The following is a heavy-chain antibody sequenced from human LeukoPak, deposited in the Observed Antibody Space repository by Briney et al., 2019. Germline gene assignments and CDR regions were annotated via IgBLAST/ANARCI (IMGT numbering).Heavy chain of an antibody. D-gene: IGHD3-22*01. CDR2: ISYDASNK. Sequence: GGSLRLSCAASGFTFSRYGMHWVRQTPGKGLEWVAVISYDASNKYYADSVEGRFTISRDNSKNTLYLQMNSLRAEDTAVYYCAREYYYDSSGYCLWGQGTLVTVSS. J-gene: IGHJ4*02. CDR3: AREYYYDSSGYCL. CDR1: GFTFSRYG. V-gene: IGHV3-30*03.